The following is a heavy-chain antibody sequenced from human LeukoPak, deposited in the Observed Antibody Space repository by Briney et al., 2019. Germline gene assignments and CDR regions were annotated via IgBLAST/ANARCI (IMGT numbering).Heavy chain of an antibody. D-gene: IGHD3-10*01. CDR2: IYTSGST. CDR3: ARDGGLWFGEYYYMDV. CDR1: GGSINSNY. V-gene: IGHV4-4*07. J-gene: IGHJ6*03. Sequence: SETLSLTCTVSGGSINSNYWSWIRQPAGKGLEWIGRIYTSGSTNYNPSLKSRVTMSVDTSKNQFSLKLSSVTAADTAVYYCARDGGLWFGEYYYMDVWGKGTTVTVSS.